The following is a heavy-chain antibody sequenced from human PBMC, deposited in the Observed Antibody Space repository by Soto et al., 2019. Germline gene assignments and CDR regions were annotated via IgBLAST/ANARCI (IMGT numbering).Heavy chain of an antibody. CDR2: IYYSGST. CDR1: GGSISSYY. Sequence: QVQLQESGPGLVKPSETLSLTCTVSGGSISSYYWSWIRQPPGKGLEWIGYIYYSGSTNYNPSLKSRVTISVDTAKNQFSLKLSSVTAADTAVYYCARDSASEGFWSGPFFDYWGQGTLVTVSS. V-gene: IGHV4-59*01. J-gene: IGHJ4*02. D-gene: IGHD3-3*01. CDR3: ARDSASEGFWSGPFFDY.